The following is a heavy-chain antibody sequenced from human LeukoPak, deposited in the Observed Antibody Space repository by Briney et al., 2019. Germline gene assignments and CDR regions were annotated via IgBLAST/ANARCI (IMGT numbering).Heavy chain of an antibody. D-gene: IGHD3-22*01. CDR3: AYLDSSGFYYGRLRY. J-gene: IGHJ4*02. V-gene: IGHV3-23*01. CDR1: GFTFSSYS. CDR2: TSAGGDIT. Sequence: GGSLRLSCAASGFTFSSYSMTWVRQTPGKRLESVSSTSAGGDITHYAESVKGRFTISRDNSKNTLYLQMKSLRAEDTAIYFCAYLDSSGFYYGRLRYWGQGTPVSVSS.